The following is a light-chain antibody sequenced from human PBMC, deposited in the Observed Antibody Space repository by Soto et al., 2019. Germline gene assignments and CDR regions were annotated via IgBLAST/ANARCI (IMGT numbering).Light chain of an antibody. CDR2: DAS. J-gene: IGKJ5*01. V-gene: IGKV3-11*01. CDR3: QQRSKWPIT. Sequence: EIVLTQSPATLSLSPGEKATLSCRASQTVNNYLAWYQQKHGQAPRLLIYDASNRATGIPARFSGSGSGTDFTLTISTLQPEDFAVYYCQQRSKWPITFGQGTRLQIK. CDR1: QTVNNY.